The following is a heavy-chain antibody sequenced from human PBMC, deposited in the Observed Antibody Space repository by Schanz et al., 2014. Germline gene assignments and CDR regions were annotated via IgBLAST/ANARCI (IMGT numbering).Heavy chain of an antibody. CDR3: AKIERNED. J-gene: IGHJ4*02. CDR2: ISDSGDTA. Sequence: EVQLLESGGGLVQPGGSLRLSCAASGFTFRGYAMSWVRQAPGRGLEWVSLISDSGDTAYYADSVKGRFTISRDNSKNTLYLHMNSLRAEDTAVYFCAKIERNEDWGQGTLVTVSS. V-gene: IGHV3-23*01. CDR1: GFTFRGYA. D-gene: IGHD1-1*01.